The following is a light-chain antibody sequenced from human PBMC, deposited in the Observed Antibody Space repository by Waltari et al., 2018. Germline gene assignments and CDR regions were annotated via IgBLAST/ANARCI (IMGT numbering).Light chain of an antibody. CDR1: QSVSSSY. CDR3: QQYGSSPWT. CDR2: GAS. J-gene: IGKJ1*01. Sequence: EIVLTQSPGTLSLSPGERATPSCRASQSVSSSYLAWYQQKPGQAPRVLIHGASNRATGIPGRFSGSGSGTDFTLTISRLEPEDFAVYYCQQYGSSPWTFGQGTKVEIK. V-gene: IGKV3-20*01.